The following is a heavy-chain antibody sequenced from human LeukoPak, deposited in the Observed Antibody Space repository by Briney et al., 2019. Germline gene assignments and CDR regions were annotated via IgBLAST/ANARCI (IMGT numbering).Heavy chain of an antibody. CDR1: GGSFSGYY. D-gene: IGHD3-10*01. CDR3: ARGQWEVRGIIITQLDY. Sequence: SETLSLTCAVYGGSFSGYYWSWIRQPPGKGLEWIGESKHSGGTNYNPSLKSRVTISVDTSKKQFSLTLTSVTAADTAVYYCARGQWEVRGIIITQLDYWGQGTLVTVSS. CDR2: SKHSGGT. V-gene: IGHV4-34*01. J-gene: IGHJ4*02.